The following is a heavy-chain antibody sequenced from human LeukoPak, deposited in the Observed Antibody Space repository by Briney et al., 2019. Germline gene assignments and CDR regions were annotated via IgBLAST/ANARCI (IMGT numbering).Heavy chain of an antibody. D-gene: IGHD1-14*01. CDR3: ARRPGSDYYGMDV. Sequence: GGSLRLSCAASGFTFSSYGMHWVRQAPGKGLEWVAFIRHDGDNKYYADSVKGRFTISRDNSKNTLYLQMNSLRAEDTAVYYCARRPGSDYYGMDVWGQGTTVTVSS. J-gene: IGHJ6*02. CDR1: GFTFSSYG. CDR2: IRHDGDNK. V-gene: IGHV3-33*08.